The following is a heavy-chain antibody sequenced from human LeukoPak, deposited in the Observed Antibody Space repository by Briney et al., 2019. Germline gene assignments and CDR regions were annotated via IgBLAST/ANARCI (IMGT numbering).Heavy chain of an antibody. Sequence: ASVKVSCKAPGYTFSDHAMHWVRQAPGQGPEWMGWINGGNGNTRYSQTFQGRVTITRDTSATTGYMELSSRRSEDTAVYYCARERLYTSGWFDDWGQGTLVTVSS. CDR1: GYTFSDHA. V-gene: IGHV1-3*01. D-gene: IGHD6-19*01. CDR3: ARERLYTSGWFDD. CDR2: INGGNGNT. J-gene: IGHJ4*02.